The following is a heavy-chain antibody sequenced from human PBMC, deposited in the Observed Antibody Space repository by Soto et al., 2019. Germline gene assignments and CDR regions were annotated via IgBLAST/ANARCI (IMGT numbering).Heavy chain of an antibody. CDR2: ISGSGGST. D-gene: IGHD6-19*01. CDR3: AKELEQWLVQYYYYGMDV. J-gene: IGHJ6*02. Sequence: GGSLRLSCAASGFTFSSYAMSWVRQAPGKGLEWVSAISGSGGSTYYADSVKGRFTISRDNSKNTLYLQMNSLRAEDTAVYYCAKELEQWLVQYYYYGMDVWGQGTTVTVSS. CDR1: GFTFSSYA. V-gene: IGHV3-23*01.